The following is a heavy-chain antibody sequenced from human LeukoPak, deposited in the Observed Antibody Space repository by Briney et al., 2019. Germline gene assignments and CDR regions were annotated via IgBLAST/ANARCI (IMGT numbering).Heavy chain of an antibody. V-gene: IGHV3-30-3*01. J-gene: IGHJ4*02. CDR1: GFTFSSYA. Sequence: PGGSLRLSCAASGFTFSSYAMHWVRQAPGKGLEWVAVISYDGSNKYYADSVKGRSTISRDNSRNTLYLQMNSLRAEDTAVYYCARDGRYCSSTSCPLDYWGQGTLVTVSS. D-gene: IGHD2-2*01. CDR3: ARDGRYCSSTSCPLDY. CDR2: ISYDGSNK.